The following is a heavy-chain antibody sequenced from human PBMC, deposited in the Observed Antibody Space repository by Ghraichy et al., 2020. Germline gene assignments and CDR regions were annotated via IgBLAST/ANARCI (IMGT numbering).Heavy chain of an antibody. CDR1: GFTFSSYW. V-gene: IGHV3-74*01. CDR2: INSDGSST. Sequence: GGSPRLSCAASGFTFSSYWMHWVRQAPGKGLVWVSRINSDGSSTSYADSVKGRFTISRDNAKNTLYLQMNSLRAEDTAVYYCARGSGYSYGPFDYWGQGTLVTVSS. CDR3: ARGSGYSYGPFDY. J-gene: IGHJ4*02. D-gene: IGHD5-18*01.